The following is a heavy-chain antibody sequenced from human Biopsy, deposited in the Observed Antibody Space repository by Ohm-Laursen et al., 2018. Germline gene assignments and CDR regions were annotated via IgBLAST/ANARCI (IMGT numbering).Heavy chain of an antibody. V-gene: IGHV4-39*02. CDR3: ARDYDTSGYYYVS. D-gene: IGHD3-22*01. CDR1: GGSISNNNYY. Sequence: SDTLSLTCTVSGGSISNNNYYWGWIRQPPGKGLEWIGSIFYRGSTNYNPSLKSRLNISVDTSKNQFSLKLNSVTAADTAVYYCARDYDTSGYYYVSWGQGTLVTVSS. CDR2: IFYRGST. J-gene: IGHJ5*02.